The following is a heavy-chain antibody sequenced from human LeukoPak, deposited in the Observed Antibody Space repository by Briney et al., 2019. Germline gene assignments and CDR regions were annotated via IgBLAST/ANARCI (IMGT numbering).Heavy chain of an antibody. Sequence: ASVKVSCKASGYTFTSNYIHWVRRAPGQGLEWMGWISAYNGNTNYAQKLQGRVTMTTDTSTSTAYMELRSLRSDDTAVYYCAREGYDYVWGSYRRQYYFDYWGQGTLVTVSS. V-gene: IGHV1-18*04. CDR1: GYTFTSNY. CDR2: ISAYNGNT. CDR3: AREGYDYVWGSYRRQYYFDY. J-gene: IGHJ4*02. D-gene: IGHD3-16*02.